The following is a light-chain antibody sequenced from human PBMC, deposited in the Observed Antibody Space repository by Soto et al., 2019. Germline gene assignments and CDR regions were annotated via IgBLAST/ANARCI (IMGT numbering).Light chain of an antibody. CDR3: QQRNIWPPVT. CDR2: GAS. V-gene: IGKV3-15*01. Sequence: EIVMTQSPGTLSVSPGERATLSCRASQSISGNLVWYQQKPGQAPRLLIYGASTRATGIPARFSGSGSGTEFTLTISSLEPEDSAVYYCQQRNIWPPVTFGQGTRLEI. CDR1: QSISGN. J-gene: IGKJ5*01.